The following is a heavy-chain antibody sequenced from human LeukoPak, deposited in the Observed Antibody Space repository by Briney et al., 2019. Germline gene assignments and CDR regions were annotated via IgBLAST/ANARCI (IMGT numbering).Heavy chain of an antibody. D-gene: IGHD4-17*01. CDR1: GFTFSSYS. CDR2: ISSSSSYI. Sequence: GGSLRLSCAASGFTFSSYSMNWVRQAPGKGLEWVSSISSSSSYIYYADSVKGRFTISRDNAKNSLYLQMNSLRAEDTAVYYCARDLGWVSPPLYGDYFEDDYWGQGTLVTVSS. J-gene: IGHJ4*02. V-gene: IGHV3-21*01. CDR3: ARDLGWVSPPLYGDYFEDDY.